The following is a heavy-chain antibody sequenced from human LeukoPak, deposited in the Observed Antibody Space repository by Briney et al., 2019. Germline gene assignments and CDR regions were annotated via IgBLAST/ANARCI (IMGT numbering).Heavy chain of an antibody. J-gene: IGHJ4*02. V-gene: IGHV4-4*07. CDR2: IYTSGTT. CDR3: ARLSAVTTSFDY. CDR1: GGSISSYY. D-gene: IGHD4-17*01. Sequence: PSETLSLICTVSGGSISSYYWSWIRQPAGKGLEWIGRIYTSGTTHYNPSLKSRVTMSVDTSKNQFSLKPSSVTAADTAVYYCARLSAVTTSFDYWGQGTLVTVSS.